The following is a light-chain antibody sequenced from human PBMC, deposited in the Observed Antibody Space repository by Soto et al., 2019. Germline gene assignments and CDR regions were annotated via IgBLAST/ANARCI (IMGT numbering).Light chain of an antibody. CDR2: NNN. CDR3: AAWDDSLNGLV. J-gene: IGLJ1*01. Sequence: QSVLPQPPSASGTPGQRVTISCSGSRSNIGSNTVNWYQQLPGTAPKLLIYNNNQRPSGVPDRFSGSKSGTSASLAISGLQSEDEADYYCAAWDDSLNGLVFGTGTTLTVL. V-gene: IGLV1-44*01. CDR1: RSNIGSNT.